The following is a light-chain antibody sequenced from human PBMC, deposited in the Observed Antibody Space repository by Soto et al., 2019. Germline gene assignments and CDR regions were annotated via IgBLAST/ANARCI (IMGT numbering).Light chain of an antibody. CDR1: SSNIGAGYD. V-gene: IGLV1-40*01. J-gene: IGLJ2*01. CDR3: QSYDRSLSAWL. CDR2: GNT. Sequence: QSVLTQPPSVSGAPGQRVTISCTGSSSNIGAGYDVHWYQQLPGTAPKLLVHGNTDRPSGVPDRFSGSKSGTSASLAITGLQAEDEADYYCQSYDRSLSAWLFGGGTKLTVL.